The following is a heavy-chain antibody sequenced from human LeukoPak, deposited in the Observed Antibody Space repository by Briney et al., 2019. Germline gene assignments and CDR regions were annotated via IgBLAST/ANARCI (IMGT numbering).Heavy chain of an antibody. V-gene: IGHV3-53*01. CDR3: ARDPPGAYCGGDCYP. CDR1: GFTVSSNY. Sequence: PGGSLRLSCAASGFTVSSNYMSWVRQAPGKGLEWVSVIYSGGSTYYADSVKGRFTISRDNSKNTLYLRMNSLRAEDTAVYYCARDPPGAYCGGDCYPWGQGTLVTVSS. D-gene: IGHD2-21*02. J-gene: IGHJ5*02. CDR2: IYSGGST.